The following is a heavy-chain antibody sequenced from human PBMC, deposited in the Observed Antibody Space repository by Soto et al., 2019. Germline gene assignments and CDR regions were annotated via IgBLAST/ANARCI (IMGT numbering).Heavy chain of an antibody. CDR2: FRTSGDGGTT. J-gene: IGHJ4*02. CDR3: AKQVNSGPGSQYFDY. CDR1: GFTFSSYS. Sequence: GGSLGLACAASGFTFSSYSMSGVRQGPGKGLEWVSGFRTSGDGGTTYYADSVKGRFTISRDNSKNMMFLKMNSLRAEDTAIYYCAKQVNSGPGSQYFDYWGQGTLVTVSS. D-gene: IGHD3-10*01. V-gene: IGHV3-23*01.